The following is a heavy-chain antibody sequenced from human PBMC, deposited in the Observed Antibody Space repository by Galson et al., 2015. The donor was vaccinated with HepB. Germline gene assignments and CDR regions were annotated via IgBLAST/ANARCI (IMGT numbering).Heavy chain of an antibody. V-gene: IGHV3-21*01. Sequence: SLRLSCAASGFTFSSYSMNWVRQAPGKGLEWVSSISSTSTYIYYADSVKGRFTISRDNAKNSLYLQMNSLRAEDTAMYYYARGPGLEFDYWGQGTLVTVSS. D-gene: IGHD5/OR15-5a*01. CDR3: ARGPGLEFDY. J-gene: IGHJ4*02. CDR2: ISSTSTYI. CDR1: GFTFSSYS.